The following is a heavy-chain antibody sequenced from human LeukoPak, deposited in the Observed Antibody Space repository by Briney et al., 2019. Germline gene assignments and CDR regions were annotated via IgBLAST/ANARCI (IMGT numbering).Heavy chain of an antibody. D-gene: IGHD3-22*01. CDR3: TRHLDYGSSGFYYHDY. CDR2: IRSNTFGGTT. V-gene: IGHV3-49*03. Sequence: PGGSLRLSCTASGFTFRNYAMGWLRQAPGKGLEWVGFIRSNTFGGTTEHAASVKGRFIISRDDYKSIAYLQMNSLKTEDTAIYYCTRHLDYGSSGFYYHDYWGQGALVTVSS. CDR1: GFTFRNYA. J-gene: IGHJ4*02.